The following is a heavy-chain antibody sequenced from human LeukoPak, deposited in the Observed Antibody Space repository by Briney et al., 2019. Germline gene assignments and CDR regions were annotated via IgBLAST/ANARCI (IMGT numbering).Heavy chain of an antibody. CDR3: ARLPMIRGVTEYYFDY. J-gene: IGHJ4*02. CDR2: IYYSGNT. Sequence: SETLSLTCTVSGGSISSSSYYWGWIRQPPGKGLEWIGYIYYSGNTNYNPSLKGRVTISVDTSKNQFSLDLYFVTAADTAVYYCARLPMIRGVTEYYFDYWGQGSLVTVSS. V-gene: IGHV4-61*05. D-gene: IGHD3-10*01. CDR1: GGSISSSSYY.